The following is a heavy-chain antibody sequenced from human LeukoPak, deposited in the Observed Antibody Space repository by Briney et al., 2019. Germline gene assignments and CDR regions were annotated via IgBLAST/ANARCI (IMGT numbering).Heavy chain of an antibody. J-gene: IGHJ1*01. V-gene: IGHV1-69*06. D-gene: IGHD2-21*02. CDR3: ARTDLAYCGGDCYSLPFQH. CDR2: IIPIFGTA. Sequence: GASVKVSCKASGGTFSSYAISWVRQAPGQGLEWMGGIIPIFGTANYAQKFQGRVTITADKSTSTAHMELSSLRSEDTAVYYCARTDLAYCGGDCYSLPFQHWGQGTLVTVSS. CDR1: GGTFSSYA.